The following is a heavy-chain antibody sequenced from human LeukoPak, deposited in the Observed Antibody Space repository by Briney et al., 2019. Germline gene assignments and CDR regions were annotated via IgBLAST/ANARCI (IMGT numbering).Heavy chain of an antibody. Sequence: VASVKVSCKASGYTFTSYYMHWVRQAPGQGLEWMGIINPSGGSTSYAQKFQGRVTMTRDSSTSTVYMELSSLRSEDTAVYYCARVGVPYDSSGSLDYWGQGPLVTVSS. D-gene: IGHD3-22*01. CDR3: ARVGVPYDSSGSLDY. V-gene: IGHV1-46*01. CDR1: GYTFTSYY. J-gene: IGHJ4*02. CDR2: INPSGGST.